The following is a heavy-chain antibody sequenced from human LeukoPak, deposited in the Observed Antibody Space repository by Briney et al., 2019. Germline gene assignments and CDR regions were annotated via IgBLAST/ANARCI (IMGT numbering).Heavy chain of an antibody. V-gene: IGHV4-4*02. CDR3: ARLRRYCSSTSCYGNFDY. CDR2: IYHSGST. CDR1: GFTFSSYEM. J-gene: IGHJ4*02. Sequence: GSLRLSCAASGFTFSSYEMNWVRQAPGKGLEWIGEIYHSGSTNYNPSLKSRVTISVDKSKNQFSLKLSSVTAADTAVYYCARLRRYCSSTSCYGNFDYWGQGTLVTVSS. D-gene: IGHD2-2*01.